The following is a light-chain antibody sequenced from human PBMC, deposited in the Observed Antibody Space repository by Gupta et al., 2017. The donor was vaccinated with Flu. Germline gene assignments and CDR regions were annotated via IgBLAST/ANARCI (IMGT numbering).Light chain of an antibody. V-gene: IGLV3-21*02. CDR1: GIGSHS. CDR2: DDK. Sequence: SFALTQPPSVSVAPGQTARIPCGGNGIGSHSVHCYQQKPGEAPGMVIYDDKDRHSGNTDRVSGSNSVKTATVTINRVEAGEEADYYCQVCERKSDTCWVFGGGTKLTVL. J-gene: IGLJ3*02. CDR3: QVCERKSDTCWV.